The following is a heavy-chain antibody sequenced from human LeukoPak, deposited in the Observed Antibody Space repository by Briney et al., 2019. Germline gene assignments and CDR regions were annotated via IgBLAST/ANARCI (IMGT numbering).Heavy chain of an antibody. CDR1: GYTFTGYY. CDR3: ARAYCSGGSCHVANFDY. Sequence: ASVKVSCKASGYTFTGYYMHWVRQAPGQGLEWMGWINPSSGGTNYAQKFQGRVTMTRDTSISTAYMELSRLRSDDTAVYYCARAYCSGGSCHVANFDYWGQGTLVTVSS. V-gene: IGHV1-2*02. CDR2: INPSSGGT. D-gene: IGHD2-15*01. J-gene: IGHJ4*02.